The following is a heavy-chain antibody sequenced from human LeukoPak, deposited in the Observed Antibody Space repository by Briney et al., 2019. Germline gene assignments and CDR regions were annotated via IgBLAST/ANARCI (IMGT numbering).Heavy chain of an antibody. D-gene: IGHD3-16*01. CDR3: ARDFQGLGFGY. V-gene: IGHV3-74*01. Sequence: GGSLRLSCAASGFTFSSYWMHWVRQAPGKGLVWVSRINSDGSSRGYADSVKGRFTISRDNAKDTLYLQINSLRAEDTAVYYCARDFQGLGFGYWGQGALITVSS. CDR1: GFTFSSYW. CDR2: INSDGSSR. J-gene: IGHJ4*02.